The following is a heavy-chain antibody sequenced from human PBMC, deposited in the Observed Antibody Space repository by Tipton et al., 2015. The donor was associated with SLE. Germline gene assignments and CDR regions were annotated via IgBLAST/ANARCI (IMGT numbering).Heavy chain of an antibody. V-gene: IGHV4-39*01. D-gene: IGHD5-12*01. CDR2: IYHSGST. J-gene: IGHJ4*02. CDR1: GGSISSSSYY. Sequence: TLSLTCTVSGGSISSSSYYWGWIRQPPGKGLEWIGSIYHSGSTSYNPSLKSRVTISVDTSKNQFSLKLSSVTAADTAVYYCARQGYSGYDGGYFDYWGQGTLVTVSS. CDR3: ARQGYSGYDGGYFDY.